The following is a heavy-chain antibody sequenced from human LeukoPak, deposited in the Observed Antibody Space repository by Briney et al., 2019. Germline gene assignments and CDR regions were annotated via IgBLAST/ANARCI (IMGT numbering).Heavy chain of an antibody. D-gene: IGHD6-6*01. CDR3: ARDDRQLAAFDY. CDR2: IYYGGST. CDR1: GDSISSRNYN. Sequence: SETLSLTCTVSGDSISSRNYNWGWIRQPPGEGLEWIGNIYYGGSTYYNPSLKSRVTISVDTSKNQFSLRLSSLTAADTAVYYCARDDRQLAAFDYWGQGTLVTVSS. V-gene: IGHV4-39*07. J-gene: IGHJ4*02.